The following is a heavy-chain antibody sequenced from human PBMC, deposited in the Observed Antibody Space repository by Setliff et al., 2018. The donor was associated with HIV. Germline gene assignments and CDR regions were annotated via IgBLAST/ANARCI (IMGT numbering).Heavy chain of an antibody. J-gene: IGHJ4*02. CDR2: ISTSGST. Sequence: PSETLSLTCSVSGGSISSGNYYWTWIRQPAGKGLEWIGRISTSGSTTYNPSLKSRVTISVDTSKNQFSLKVSSVTAADTAVYYCARQGGYNSPLMVWGQGKLVTVSS. CDR1: GGSISSGNYY. CDR3: ARQGGYNSPLMV. D-gene: IGHD3-10*01. V-gene: IGHV4-61*02.